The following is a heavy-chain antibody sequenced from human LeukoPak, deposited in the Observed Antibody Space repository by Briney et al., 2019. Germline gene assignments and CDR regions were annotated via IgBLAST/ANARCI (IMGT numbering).Heavy chain of an antibody. CDR2: IYPGDSDT. CDR1: GYSFTSYW. Sequence: GESLKISCEGSGYSFTSYWSGWVGQMPGRGLEWMGIIYPGDSDTRYSPSFQGQVTISADKSISTAYLQWSSLKASDTAMYYCARPYDSSGYYYGAAFDIWGQGTMVTVSS. CDR3: ARPYDSSGYYYGAAFDI. J-gene: IGHJ3*02. V-gene: IGHV5-51*01. D-gene: IGHD3-22*01.